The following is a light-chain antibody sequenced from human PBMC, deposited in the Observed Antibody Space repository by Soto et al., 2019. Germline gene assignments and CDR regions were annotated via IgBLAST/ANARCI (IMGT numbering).Light chain of an antibody. CDR3: QQYGSSGT. J-gene: IGKJ4*02. V-gene: IGKV3-20*01. CDR2: GAS. CDR1: QSVSNNY. Sequence: EIVLTQSPGTLSLSPGERATLSCRASQSVSNNYLAWYQQKPGQAPRLLIYGASNRATGIPDRSSGSGSGTDFTLTISRLEPEDFAVYYCQQYGSSGTFGEGTKLDVK.